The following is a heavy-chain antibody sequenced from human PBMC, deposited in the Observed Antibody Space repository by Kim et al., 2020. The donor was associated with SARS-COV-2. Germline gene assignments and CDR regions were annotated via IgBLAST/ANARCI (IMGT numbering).Heavy chain of an antibody. V-gene: IGHV3-74*01. CDR1: GFIFSDYW. D-gene: IGHD3-3*01. J-gene: IGHJ4*02. CDR3: ARGYRVGYYLDY. CDR2: IYTDGTRT. Sequence: GGSLRLSCAASGFIFSDYWMHWVRQAPGNGLVWVSRIYTDGTRTAYADSVTGRFTISRDNDKKTVYLQMNSLRAEDTAVYYCARGYRVGYYLDYWGQGILDTVSS.